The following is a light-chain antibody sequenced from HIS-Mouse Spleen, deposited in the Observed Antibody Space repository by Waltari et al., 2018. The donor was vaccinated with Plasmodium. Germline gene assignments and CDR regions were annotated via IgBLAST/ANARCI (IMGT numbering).Light chain of an antibody. CDR2: EVS. Sequence: QSALTQPPSASGSPGQSVPISCTGTSSDHGGYNYVPWYQQHPGKAPKLMIYEVSKRPSGVPERFSGSKSGNTASLTVSGLQAEDEADYYCSSYAGSNNLVFGGGTKLTVL. J-gene: IGLJ2*01. CDR3: SSYAGSNNLV. CDR1: SSDHGGYNY. V-gene: IGLV2-8*01.